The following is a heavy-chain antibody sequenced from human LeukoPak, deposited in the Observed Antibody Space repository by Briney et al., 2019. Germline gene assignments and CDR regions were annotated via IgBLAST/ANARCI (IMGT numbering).Heavy chain of an antibody. CDR2: FHDSGSA. V-gene: IGHV4-59*01. Sequence: WETLSLTCTVSGDSLSSYFWSWIRQPPGKGLEWIGYFHDSGSANYNPSMKSRITMSVDTSKNQFSLKLRSVTAADTAVYYCARDSHSVDTATPRGFDPWGQGTLVTVSS. CDR1: GDSLSSYF. D-gene: IGHD2-15*01. CDR3: ARDSHSVDTATPRGFDP. J-gene: IGHJ5*02.